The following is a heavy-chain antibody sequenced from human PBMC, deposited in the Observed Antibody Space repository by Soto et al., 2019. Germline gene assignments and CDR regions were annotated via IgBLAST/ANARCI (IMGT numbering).Heavy chain of an antibody. V-gene: IGHV4-30-4*01. CDR3: ARFKYSSSSSWFDP. CDR1: GVSISSGDYY. CDR2: IYYSGST. D-gene: IGHD6-6*01. J-gene: IGHJ5*02. Sequence: TLSLTCRVSGVSISSGDYYWSWIRQPPGKGLEWIGYIYYSGSTYYNPSLKSRVTISLDTSKNQFSLKLSSVTAADTAVYYCARFKYSSSSSWFDPWGQGTLVTVYS.